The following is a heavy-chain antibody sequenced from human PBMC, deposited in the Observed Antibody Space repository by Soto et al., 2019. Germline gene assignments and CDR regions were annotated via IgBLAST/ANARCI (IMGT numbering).Heavy chain of an antibody. D-gene: IGHD1-26*01. V-gene: IGHV3-30-3*01. J-gene: IGHJ6*02. CDR2: MSYDGSNK. CDR3: ARDWPFLVGATHYYYGMDG. Sequence: GGSLRLACAAPGFTFSSYAMHWVRQAPGKGLEWVAVMSYDGSNKYYADSVKGRFTISRDNSKNTLYLQMNSLRAEDTAVYYCARDWPFLVGATHYYYGMDGWGQGTTVTVSS. CDR1: GFTFSSYA.